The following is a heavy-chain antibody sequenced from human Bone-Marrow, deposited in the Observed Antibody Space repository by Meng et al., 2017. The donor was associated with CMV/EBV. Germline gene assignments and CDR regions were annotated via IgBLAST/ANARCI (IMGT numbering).Heavy chain of an antibody. J-gene: IGHJ6*02. CDR2: IYYSGST. Sequence: SETLSLTCTVSGGSISSSSYYWGWIRQPPGKGLEWIGSIYYSGSTYYNPSLKSRVTISVDTSKNQFSLKLSSVTAADTAVYYCPYGRYDYYYGMDVWGQGTTVTVSS. CDR1: GGSISSSSYY. D-gene: IGHD1-14*01. V-gene: IGHV4-39*01. CDR3: PYGRYDYYYGMDV.